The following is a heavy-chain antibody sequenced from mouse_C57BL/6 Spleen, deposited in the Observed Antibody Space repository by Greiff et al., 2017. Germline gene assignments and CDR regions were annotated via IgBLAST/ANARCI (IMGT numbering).Heavy chain of an antibody. CDR2: IYPGDGDT. Sequence: VQLQQSGPELVKPGASVKISCKASGYAFSSSWMNWVKQRPGKGLEWIGRIYPGDGDTNYNGKFKGKATLTADKSSSTAYMQLSSLTSEDSAVYFCASKVVDGPYWYFDVWGTGTTVTVSS. CDR1: GYAFSSSW. J-gene: IGHJ1*03. V-gene: IGHV1-82*01. CDR3: ASKVVDGPYWYFDV. D-gene: IGHD1-1*01.